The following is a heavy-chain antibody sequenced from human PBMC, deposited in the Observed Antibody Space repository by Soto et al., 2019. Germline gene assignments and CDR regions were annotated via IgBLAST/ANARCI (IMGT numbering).Heavy chain of an antibody. Sequence: QVQLQESGPGLVEPSETLSLTCTVSGGSISSYYWSWIRQPPGKGLEWIGYIYYSGSTNYNPSLKSRVTISVDTSKNQFSLKLSSVTAADTAVYYCARHGYSGYANWGQGTLVTVSS. V-gene: IGHV4-59*08. J-gene: IGHJ4*02. CDR1: GGSISSYY. CDR3: ARHGYSGYAN. CDR2: IYYSGST. D-gene: IGHD5-12*01.